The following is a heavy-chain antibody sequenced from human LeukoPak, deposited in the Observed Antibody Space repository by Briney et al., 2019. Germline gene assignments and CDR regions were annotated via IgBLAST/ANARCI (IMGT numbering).Heavy chain of an antibody. CDR3: AGAIDY. CDR2: ISGSGSSI. V-gene: IGHV3-48*03. J-gene: IGHJ4*02. CDR1: GFTFSSYE. Sequence: AGGSLRLSCVTSGFTFSSYEMNWVRQAPGKGLEWVSYISGSGSSIYYADSVKGRFTISRDNAKNSLYLQMNSLRVGDTAVYHCAGAIDYWGQGTLVTVSS.